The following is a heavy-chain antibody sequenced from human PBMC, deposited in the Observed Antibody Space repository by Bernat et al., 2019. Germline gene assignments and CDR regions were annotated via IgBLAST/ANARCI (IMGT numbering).Heavy chain of an antibody. CDR2: INAGNGNT. V-gene: IGHV1-3*01. D-gene: IGHD1-1*01. Sequence: QVQLVQSGAEVKKPGASVKVSCKASGYTFTSYAMHWVRQAPGQRLEWMGWINAGNGNTKYSQKFQGRVTITRDTSASTAYMELSSLRSEDTAVYYCARDPEPAYYYYYMDVWGQGTTVTVSS. CDR3: ARDPEPAYYYYYMDV. J-gene: IGHJ6*03. CDR1: GYTFTSYA.